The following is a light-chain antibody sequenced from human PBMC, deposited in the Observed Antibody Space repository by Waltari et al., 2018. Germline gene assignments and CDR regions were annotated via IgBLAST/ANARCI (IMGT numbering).Light chain of an antibody. CDR3: QQTNSFPIT. Sequence: DTQMTQSTSSVSASVGDRVTIHCRASQDISSWLAWYQQKPGTAPNLLIFAASNVQSGVPSRFSGSGTGTDFTLTITSLQPEDFATYYCQQTNSFPITFGQGTRLEIK. CDR2: AAS. J-gene: IGKJ5*01. V-gene: IGKV1-12*01. CDR1: QDISSW.